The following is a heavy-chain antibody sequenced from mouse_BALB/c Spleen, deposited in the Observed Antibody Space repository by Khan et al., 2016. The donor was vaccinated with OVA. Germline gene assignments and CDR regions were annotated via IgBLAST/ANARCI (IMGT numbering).Heavy chain of an antibody. Sequence: EVQLQESGGGLVQPGGSRKPSCAASGFTFSSFGMHWVRQAPKKGLEWVAYISSGSSTIYYVDTVKGRFTISRDNPKNTLFLQMTSLRSEDTAMYYCARSGGNFHWYFDVWGAGTSVTVSS. CDR1: GFTFSSFG. CDR2: ISSGSSTI. V-gene: IGHV5-17*02. D-gene: IGHD2-1*01. CDR3: ARSGGNFHWYFDV. J-gene: IGHJ1*01.